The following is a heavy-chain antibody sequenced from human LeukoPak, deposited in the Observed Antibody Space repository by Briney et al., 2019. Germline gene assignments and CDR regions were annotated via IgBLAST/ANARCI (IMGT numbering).Heavy chain of an antibody. Sequence: GASVKVSCKASGYTFTSYAMNWVRQAPGQGLEWMGWIHTSTGNPTYAQGFTGRFVFSVDTSVTTAYLQISSLKAEDTAVYYCAREEYGGIYYFDYWGQGTLLSVSS. V-gene: IGHV7-4-1*02. CDR2: IHTSTGNP. CDR3: AREEYGGIYYFDY. CDR1: GYTFTSYA. D-gene: IGHD2-21*01. J-gene: IGHJ4*02.